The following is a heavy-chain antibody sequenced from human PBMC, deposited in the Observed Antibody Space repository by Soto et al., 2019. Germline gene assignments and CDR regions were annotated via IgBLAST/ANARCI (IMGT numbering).Heavy chain of an antibody. V-gene: IGHV3-21*06. Sequence: PGGSLRLSCAASGFTFSSYSMNWVRQAPGKGLEWVSSISSTTNYIYYGDSMKGRFTISRDNGKNSLYLEIHSLRAEDTAVYYCARESEDLTSNFDYWGQGTLVTVSS. CDR2: ISSTTNYI. J-gene: IGHJ4*02. CDR1: GFTFSSYS. CDR3: ARESEDLTSNFDY.